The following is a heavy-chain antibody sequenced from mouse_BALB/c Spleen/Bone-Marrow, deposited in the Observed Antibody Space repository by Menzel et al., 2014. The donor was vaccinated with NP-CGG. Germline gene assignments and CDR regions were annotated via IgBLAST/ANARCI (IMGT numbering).Heavy chain of an antibody. CDR3: ARRGNWDAMRSFDV. CDR1: GFTFSSYG. D-gene: IGHD4-1*01. CDR2: TNSGGSFT. Sequence: EVMLVESGGDLVKPGGSLKLSCAASGFTFSSYGTSWVRQTPDKRLEWIATTNSGGSFTYYPDSVKGRFTISRDNAKNTLCVQIISLKSEGTDMYYCARRGNWDAMRSFDVWGARTPVTVSS. J-gene: IGHJ1*01. V-gene: IGHV5-6*02.